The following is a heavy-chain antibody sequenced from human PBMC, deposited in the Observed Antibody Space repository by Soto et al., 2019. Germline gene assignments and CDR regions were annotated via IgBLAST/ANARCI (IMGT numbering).Heavy chain of an antibody. Sequence: GGSLRLSCAASGFTFSDHYMDWVRQAPGKGLEWVGRTRNKANSYTTEYAASVKGRFTISRDDSKNSLYLQMNSLKTEDTAVYYCARGTIFGVVTTYYYYYMDVWGKGTTVTVSS. V-gene: IGHV3-72*01. CDR1: GFTFSDHY. CDR3: ARGTIFGVVTTYYYYYMDV. CDR2: TRNKANSYTT. J-gene: IGHJ6*03. D-gene: IGHD3-3*01.